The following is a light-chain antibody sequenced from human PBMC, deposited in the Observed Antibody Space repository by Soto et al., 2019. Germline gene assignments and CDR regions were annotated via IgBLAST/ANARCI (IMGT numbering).Light chain of an antibody. CDR1: SSDVGGYNY. CDR3: GVYAVNQRI. J-gene: IGLJ1*01. V-gene: IGLV2-8*01. CDR2: EVS. Sequence: QSALTQPPSASGSPGQSVAISCTGTSSDVGGYNYVSWYQQHPGKAPKLLIYEVSKRPSGVPDRFSGSKSGNTASLTVSGLQDEDGADSYCGVYAVNQRIFRTGTTLPVL.